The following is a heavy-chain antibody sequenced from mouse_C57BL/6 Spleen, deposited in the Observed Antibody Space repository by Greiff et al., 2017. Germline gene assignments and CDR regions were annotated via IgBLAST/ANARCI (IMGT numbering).Heavy chain of an antibody. V-gene: IGHV14-1*01. CDR1: GFNIKDYY. J-gene: IGHJ1*03. CDR3: TTSYGSSYWYFDV. D-gene: IGHD1-1*01. Sequence: EVKLMESGAELVRPGASVKLSCTASGFNIKDYYMHWVKQRPEQGLEWIGRIDPEDGDTEYAPKFQGKATMTADTSSNTAYLQLSSLTSEDTAVYYCTTSYGSSYWYFDVWGTGTTVTVSS. CDR2: IDPEDGDT.